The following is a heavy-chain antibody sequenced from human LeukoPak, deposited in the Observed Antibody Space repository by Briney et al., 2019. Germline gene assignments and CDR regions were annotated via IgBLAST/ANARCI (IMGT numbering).Heavy chain of an antibody. V-gene: IGHV4-59*01. D-gene: IGHD6-19*01. J-gene: IGHJ4*02. Sequence: SETLSLTCTVSGGSISSYYWSWIRQPPGKGLEWIGYIYYTGTTNYNPSLKSRVTISVDTSKNQFSLKLGSVTAADTAVYYCAKEHTSGGFSYWGQGTLVTVSS. CDR3: AKEHTSGGFSY. CDR2: IYYTGTT. CDR1: GGSISSYY.